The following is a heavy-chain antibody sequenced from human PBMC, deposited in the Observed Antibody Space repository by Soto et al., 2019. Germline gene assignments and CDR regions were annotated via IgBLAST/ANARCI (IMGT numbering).Heavy chain of an antibody. CDR2: IIPIFGTA. V-gene: IGHV1-69*13. J-gene: IGHJ4*02. CDR1: GGTFSSYA. D-gene: IGHD5-18*01. Sequence: SVKVSCKASGGTFSSYAISWVRQAPVQGLEWMGWIIPIFGTANYAQKFQGRVTITADESTSTAYMELSSLRSEDTAVYCCARDRGLLNAAMDNLDYWGQGTMVTVSS. CDR3: ARDRGLLNAAMDNLDY.